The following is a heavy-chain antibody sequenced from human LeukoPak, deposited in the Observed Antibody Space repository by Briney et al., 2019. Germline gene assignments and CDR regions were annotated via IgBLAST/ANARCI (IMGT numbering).Heavy chain of an antibody. D-gene: IGHD1-26*01. J-gene: IGHJ3*02. CDR1: GFIVSSNY. Sequence: PGGSLRLSCAASGFIVSSNYMSWVRQALGKGLEWVSVIYCGGNTYYADSVKGRFTISRDNSKNTLYLQMNSLRAEDTAVYYCARVGSGSYFLDGFDIWGQGTMVTVSS. CDR2: IYCGGNT. V-gene: IGHV3-53*01. CDR3: ARVGSGSYFLDGFDI.